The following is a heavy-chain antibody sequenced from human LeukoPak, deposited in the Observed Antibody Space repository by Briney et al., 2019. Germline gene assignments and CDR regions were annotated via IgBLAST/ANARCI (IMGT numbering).Heavy chain of an antibody. J-gene: IGHJ3*02. CDR1: GGSISSGNYY. D-gene: IGHD6-25*01. CDR2: IYYSGST. Sequence: PSETLSLTCTVSGGSISSGNYYWGWIRQPPGKGLEWIGSIYYSGSTYYNPSLKSRVTISVDTSKNQFSLKLSSVTAADTAVYYCARHRSGSVDAFDIWGQGTMVTVSS. V-gene: IGHV4-39*01. CDR3: ARHRSGSVDAFDI.